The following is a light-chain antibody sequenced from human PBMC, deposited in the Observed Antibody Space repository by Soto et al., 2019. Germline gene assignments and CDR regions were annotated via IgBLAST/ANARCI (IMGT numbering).Light chain of an antibody. V-gene: IGKV3-15*01. CDR2: GAS. J-gene: IGKJ5*01. CDR1: QSISSN. CDR3: QQYNNWIT. Sequence: EVVMTQSPATLSVYPGERATLSCRASQSISSNLAWYQQRPGQAPRLLMYGASTRATGIPARFSGSGSGTEFTLTISSLQSEDFAVYYCQQYNNWITFGQGTRLEIK.